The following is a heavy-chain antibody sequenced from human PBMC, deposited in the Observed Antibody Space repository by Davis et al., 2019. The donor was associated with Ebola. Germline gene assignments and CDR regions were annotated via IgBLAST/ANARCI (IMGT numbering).Heavy chain of an antibody. V-gene: IGHV1-46*01. CDR1: GYTFSNYY. CDR2: INPSAGYT. CDR3: ARDGPDYYGLDV. Sequence: ASVKVSCKAFGYTFSNYYMHWVRQAPGQGLEWMGVINPSAGYTNYAQKFQGRVTITRDTSTRTVYMEVRRLRSEDTGVYYCARDGPDYYGLDVWGQGTAVTVSS. J-gene: IGHJ6*02.